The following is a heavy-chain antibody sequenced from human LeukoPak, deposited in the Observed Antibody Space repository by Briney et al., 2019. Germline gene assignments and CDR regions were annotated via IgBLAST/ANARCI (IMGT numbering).Heavy chain of an antibody. V-gene: IGHV3-7*01. D-gene: IGHD2-2*01. CDR3: ARGRECSGTGCYLPGIY. Sequence: GGSLRLSCAASGFTFDDYAMHWVRQAPGKGLEWVANIKQDGSEKYHVDSVKGRFTISRDNAKNSLYLQMDSLRVEDTAVYYCARGRECSGTGCYLPGIYWGQGILVTVSS. J-gene: IGHJ4*02. CDR2: IKQDGSEK. CDR1: GFTFDDYA.